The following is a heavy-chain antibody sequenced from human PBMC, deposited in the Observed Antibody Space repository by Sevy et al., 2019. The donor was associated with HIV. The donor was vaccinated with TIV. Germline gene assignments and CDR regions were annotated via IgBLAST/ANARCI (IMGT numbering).Heavy chain of an antibody. CDR2: IWYDGSRE. CDR1: GFTFNIYG. D-gene: IGHD2-15*01. CDR3: AKDAYCNGVTCYGGLGH. V-gene: IGHV3-33*06. J-gene: IGHJ4*02. Sequence: QLGWSLRLSCAASGFTFNIYGMHWVRQAPGKGLEWVAIIWYDGSREYYADSVKGRFTISRDNSKNTLYLQMSSLRGDDTAVYYCAKDAYCNGVTCYGGLGHWGQGTLVTVSS.